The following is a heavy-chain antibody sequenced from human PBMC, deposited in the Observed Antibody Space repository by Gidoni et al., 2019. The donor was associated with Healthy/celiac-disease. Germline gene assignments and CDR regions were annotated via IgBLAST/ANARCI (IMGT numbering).Heavy chain of an antibody. CDR1: GFTFSSYW. CDR2: IKQDGSEK. CDR3: ARVWAVTEAFDY. D-gene: IGHD4-4*01. V-gene: IGHV3-7*04. J-gene: IGHJ4*02. Sequence: EVQLVESGGGLVQPGGSLRRPCAAPGFTFSSYWMSWVRQAPGKGLEWVANIKQDGSEKYYVDAVKGRFTISRDNAKNSLYLQMNSLRAEDTAVYYCARVWAVTEAFDYWGQGTLVTVSS.